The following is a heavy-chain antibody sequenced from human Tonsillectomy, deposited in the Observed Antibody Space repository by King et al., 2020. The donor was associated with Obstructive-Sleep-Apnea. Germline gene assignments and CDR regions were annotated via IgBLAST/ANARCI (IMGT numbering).Heavy chain of an antibody. D-gene: IGHD1-26*01. CDR3: ARDVGGSYFFYFDY. CDR2: ISYDGSNK. Sequence: VQLVESGGGVVQPGRSLRLSCAASGFTFSSYAMHWVRQAPGKGLEWVAVISYDGSNKYYADSVKGRFTISRGNSKNTLYLQMNSLRADDTAVYYCARDVGGSYFFYFDYWGQGTLVTVSS. V-gene: IGHV3-30-3*01. J-gene: IGHJ4*02. CDR1: GFTFSSYA.